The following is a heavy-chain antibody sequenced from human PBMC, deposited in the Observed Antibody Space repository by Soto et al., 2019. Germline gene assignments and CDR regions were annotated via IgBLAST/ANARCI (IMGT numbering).Heavy chain of an antibody. CDR3: ARDPLPPLWSGPPGHMDV. CDR2: IWYDGSNK. J-gene: IGHJ6*02. Sequence: GGSLSLSCAASGFTFSSYGMHWVRQAPGKGLEWVAVIWYDGSNKYYADSVKGRFTISRDNSKNTLYLQMNSLRAEDTAVYYCARDPLPPLWSGPPGHMDVWGQGTTVTVSS. D-gene: IGHD3-3*01. CDR1: GFTFSSYG. V-gene: IGHV3-33*01.